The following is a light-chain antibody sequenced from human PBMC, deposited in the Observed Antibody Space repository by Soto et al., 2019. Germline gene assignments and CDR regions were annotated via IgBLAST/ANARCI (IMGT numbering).Light chain of an antibody. V-gene: IGKV3-20*01. Sequence: EIVLTQSPGTLSLTPGERATLSCRASQSVSSSYFAWYQQKPGQAPRLLIYGASSRATGIPDGFSGSGSGTDFTLTISRLEPGDFAVYYCQQYGSSPGTFGQGTKVDIK. CDR3: QQYGSSPGT. CDR2: GAS. J-gene: IGKJ1*01. CDR1: QSVSSSY.